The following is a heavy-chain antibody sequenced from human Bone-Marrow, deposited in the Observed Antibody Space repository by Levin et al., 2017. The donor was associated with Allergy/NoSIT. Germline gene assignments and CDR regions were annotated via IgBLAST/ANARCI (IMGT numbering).Heavy chain of an antibody. D-gene: IGHD3-16*01. CDR2: INPNFGGA. J-gene: IGHJ3*01. CDR1: GYTFSGHH. CDR3: ARERGFGTFDF. V-gene: IGHV1-2*06. Sequence: GASVKVSCKASGYTFSGHHMHWVRHAPGQGLEWMGRINPNFGGANVAQKFQGRVIMTRDTSISTFYMEMSSLRSNDTAVYYCARERGFGTFDFWGQGTVVSVSS.